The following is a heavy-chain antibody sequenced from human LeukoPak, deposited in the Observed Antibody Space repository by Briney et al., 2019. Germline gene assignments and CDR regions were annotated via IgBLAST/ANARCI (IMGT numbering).Heavy chain of an antibody. CDR3: TTTPLYRDFNY. D-gene: IGHD3-10*01. V-gene: IGHV3-7*01. J-gene: IGHJ4*02. CDR2: IKPDGSEK. Sequence: GGSLRLSCAASGFTFSNYWMSWVRQAPGKGLEWVASIKPDGSEKYYVDSVKGRFTISRDNAKNSLYLQMNSLRAEDTAVYYCTTTPLYRDFNYWGQGTLVTVSS. CDR1: GFTFSNYW.